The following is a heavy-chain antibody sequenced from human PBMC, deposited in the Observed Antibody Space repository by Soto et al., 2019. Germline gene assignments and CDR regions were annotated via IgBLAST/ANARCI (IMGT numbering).Heavy chain of an antibody. V-gene: IGHV3-23*01. D-gene: IGHD3-16*01. Sequence: GGSLRLSCAASGFTFSSYAMSWVRQAPGKGLEWVSAISGSGGSTYYADSVKGRFTISRDNSKNTLYLQMNSLRAEDTAVYYCAKDSNPGAYIVQVYQSMWGPVDYWGQGTLVTVSS. CDR1: GFTFSSYA. CDR2: ISGSGGST. CDR3: AKDSNPGAYIVQVYQSMWGPVDY. J-gene: IGHJ4*02.